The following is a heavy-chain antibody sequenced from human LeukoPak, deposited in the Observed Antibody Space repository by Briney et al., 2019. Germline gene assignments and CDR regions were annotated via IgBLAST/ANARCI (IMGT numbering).Heavy chain of an antibody. CDR3: ARERPTTTAFDY. Sequence: GGSLRLSCAASGFTFSTYSMNWVRQAPGEGLEWVSYISGSSSNIYYPDSVKGRFTISRDNAKNSLFLQMNSLRAEDTAVYYCARERPTTTAFDYWGQGTLVTVSS. CDR2: ISGSSSNI. J-gene: IGHJ4*02. V-gene: IGHV3-21*01. D-gene: IGHD1-1*01. CDR1: GFTFSTYS.